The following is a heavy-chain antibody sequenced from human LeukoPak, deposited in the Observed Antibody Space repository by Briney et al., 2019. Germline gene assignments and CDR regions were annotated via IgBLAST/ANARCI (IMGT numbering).Heavy chain of an antibody. CDR2: ISAYNGNT. D-gene: IGHD6-19*01. Sequence: ASVKVSCKASGYTFTSYGISWVRQAPGQGLEWMGWISAYNGNTNYAQKLQGRVTMTTDTSTSTAYMELSRLRSDDTAVYYCARKLKRKWYSSGWWGDYFDYWGQGTLVTVSS. CDR1: GYTFTSYG. J-gene: IGHJ4*02. V-gene: IGHV1-18*01. CDR3: ARKLKRKWYSSGWWGDYFDY.